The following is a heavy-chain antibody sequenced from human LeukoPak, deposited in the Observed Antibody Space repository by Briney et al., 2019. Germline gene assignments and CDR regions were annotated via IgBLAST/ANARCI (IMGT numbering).Heavy chain of an antibody. CDR2: ISGSGGST. CDR1: GFTFSSYA. D-gene: IGHD5-12*01. V-gene: IGHV3-23*01. CDR3: ARGPSGYHNT. J-gene: IGHJ4*02. Sequence: PGGSLRLSCAASGFTFSSYAMSWVRQAPEKGLEWVSTISGSGGSTYYTDSVRGRFTISRDNSKNTLYLQMNSLRAEDTAVYYCARGPSGYHNTGGQGTLVTVSS.